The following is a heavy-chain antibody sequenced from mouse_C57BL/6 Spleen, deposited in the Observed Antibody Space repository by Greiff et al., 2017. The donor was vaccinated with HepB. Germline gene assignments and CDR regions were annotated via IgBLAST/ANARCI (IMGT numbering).Heavy chain of an antibody. Sequence: VKLMESGAELVKPGASVKISCKASGYAFSSYWMNWVKQRPGKGLEWIGQIYPGDGDTNYNGKFKGKATLTADKSSSTAYMQLSSLTSEDSAVYFCARGLVYAMDYWGQGTSVTVSS. D-gene: IGHD4-1*01. CDR2: IYPGDGDT. V-gene: IGHV1-80*01. J-gene: IGHJ4*01. CDR3: ARGLVYAMDY. CDR1: GYAFSSYW.